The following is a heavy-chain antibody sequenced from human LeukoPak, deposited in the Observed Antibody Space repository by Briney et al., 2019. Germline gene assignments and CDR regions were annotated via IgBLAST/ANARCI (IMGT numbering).Heavy chain of an antibody. V-gene: IGHV3-7*01. Sequence: GRSLRLACVPSGFTVSSHWASCARLARGRGREWVANKTQVGGEQYYVDAVKGRFTISRDNAKNSLYLQMNSQRAEDTAVYYCAREKATDYGETGYYYYYYGMDVWGQGTTVTVSS. J-gene: IGHJ6*02. CDR2: KTQVGGEQ. CDR3: AREKATDYGETGYYYYYYGMDV. CDR1: GFTVSSHW. D-gene: IGHD4-17*01.